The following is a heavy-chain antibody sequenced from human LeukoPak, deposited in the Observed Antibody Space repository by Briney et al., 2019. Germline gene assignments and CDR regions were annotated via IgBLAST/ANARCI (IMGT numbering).Heavy chain of an antibody. Sequence: PSETLSLTCTVSGDSICSSSYYWGWIRQPPGKGLEWIGSIPYSGSTYYNPSLKSRVTISVDTSKNQFSLKLSSVTAADTAVYYCARCKDYYVSGSYYKTFDYWGQGTLVTVSS. CDR3: ARCKDYYVSGSYYKTFDY. CDR1: GDSICSSSYY. D-gene: IGHD3-10*01. V-gene: IGHV4-39*07. J-gene: IGHJ4*02. CDR2: IPYSGST.